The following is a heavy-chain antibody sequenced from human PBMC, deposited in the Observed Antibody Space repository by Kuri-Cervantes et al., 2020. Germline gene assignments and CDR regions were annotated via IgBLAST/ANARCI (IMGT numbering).Heavy chain of an antibody. J-gene: IGHJ4*02. CDR1: GDSVSSNSAA. CDR2: TYYRSKWYN. D-gene: IGHD3-3*01. Sequence: SCAISGDSVSSNSAAWNWIRQSPSRGLEWLGRTYYRSKWYNDYAVSVKSRITINPDTSKNQFSLQLNSATPEDTAVYYCARAEWHPPGHFDYWGQGTLVTVSS. CDR3: ARAEWHPPGHFDY. V-gene: IGHV6-1*01.